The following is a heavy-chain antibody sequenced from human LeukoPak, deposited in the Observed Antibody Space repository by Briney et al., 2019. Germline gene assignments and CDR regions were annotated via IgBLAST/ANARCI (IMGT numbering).Heavy chain of an antibody. CDR2: IIPILGIA. D-gene: IGHD2-15*01. Sequence: SVKVSCKASGGTFSSYAISWVRQAPGQGLEWMGRIIPILGIANYAQKFQGRVTITADKSTSTAYMELSSLRSEDTAVYYCARDQAASVVVAATHDGMDVWGQGATVTVSS. J-gene: IGHJ6*02. CDR1: GGTFSSYA. V-gene: IGHV1-69*04. CDR3: ARDQAASVVVAATHDGMDV.